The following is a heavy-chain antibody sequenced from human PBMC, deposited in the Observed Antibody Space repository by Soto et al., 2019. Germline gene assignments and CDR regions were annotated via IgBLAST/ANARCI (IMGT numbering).Heavy chain of an antibody. D-gene: IGHD2-15*01. CDR1: GFTFDDYA. V-gene: IGHV3-30*02. Sequence: GGSLRLSCVASGFTFDDYAMHWVRQVPGKGLEWVSVISYDGSNKYYADSVKGRFTISRDNSKNTLYLQMNSLRAEDTAVYYCAKDADHRNYGMDVWGQGTTVTVSS. CDR3: AKDADHRNYGMDV. J-gene: IGHJ6*02. CDR2: ISYDGSNK.